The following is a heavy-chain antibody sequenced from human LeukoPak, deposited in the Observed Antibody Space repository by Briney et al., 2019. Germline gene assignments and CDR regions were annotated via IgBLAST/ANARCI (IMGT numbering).Heavy chain of an antibody. CDR2: INPNSGGT. V-gene: IGHV1-2*02. J-gene: IGHJ4*02. CDR3: ASEIISGGATTIGYYFDY. CDR1: GYTITGYY. D-gene: IGHD1-26*01. Sequence: GASVKVSCKASGYTITGYYMHWVRQAPGQGLEWMGWINPNSGGTNYAQEFQGRVTITRDTSASTAYMELSSLRSEDMAVYYCASEIISGGATTIGYYFDYWGQGTLVTVSS.